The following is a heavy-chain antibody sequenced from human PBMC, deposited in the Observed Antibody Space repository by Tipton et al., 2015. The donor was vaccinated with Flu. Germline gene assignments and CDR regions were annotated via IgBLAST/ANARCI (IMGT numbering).Heavy chain of an antibody. CDR3: ARDHQWLRTSANWFDP. D-gene: IGHD6-19*01. V-gene: IGHV4-4*07. Sequence: TLSLTCTVSGGSISSYYWSWIRQPAGKGLEWIGRIYTSGSTNYNPSLKSRVTMSVDTSKNQISLNLSSVTAADMAVYHCARDHQWLRTSANWFDPWGQGTLVTVSS. J-gene: IGHJ5*02. CDR1: GGSISSYY. CDR2: IYTSGST.